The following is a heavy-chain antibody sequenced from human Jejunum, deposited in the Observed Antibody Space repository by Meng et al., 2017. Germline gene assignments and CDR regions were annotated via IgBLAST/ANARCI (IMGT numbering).Heavy chain of an antibody. D-gene: IGHD3-16*01. CDR3: AADLGGWAFHY. J-gene: IGHJ4*02. CDR2: INWDGSRT. CDR1: GFSIHRYG. Sequence: GESLKISCAASGFSIHRYGMNWVRQAPGKGPEWVSTINWDGSRTGYSDSVKGRFTISRDNARNSLYLQMDTLRDEDTALYYCAADLGGWAFHYWGQGTLVTVSS. V-gene: IGHV3-20*04.